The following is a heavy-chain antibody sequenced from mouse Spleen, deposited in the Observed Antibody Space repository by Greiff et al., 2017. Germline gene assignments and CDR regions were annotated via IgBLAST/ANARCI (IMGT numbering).Heavy chain of an antibody. D-gene: IGHD2-1*01. J-gene: IGHJ4*01. CDR2: ISSGSSTI. CDR3: ASYGNFYAMDY. CDR1: GFTFSDYG. Sequence: EVQVVESGGGLVKPGGSLKLSCAASGFTFSDYGMHWVRQAPEKGLEWVAYISSGSSTIYYADTVKGRFTISRDNAKYTLFLQMTSLRSEDTAMYYCASYGNFYAMDYWGQGTSVTVSS. V-gene: IGHV5-17*01.